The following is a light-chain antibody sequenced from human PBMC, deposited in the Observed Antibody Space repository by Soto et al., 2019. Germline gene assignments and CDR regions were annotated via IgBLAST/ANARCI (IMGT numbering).Light chain of an antibody. CDR2: GAS. J-gene: IGKJ5*01. CDR1: QSVSNNY. Sequence: EIVLTQSPGALSLSKGERATLSCRASQSVSNNYLAWYQQKPGQAPRLLIYGASSRATGIPDRFSGSGSGTDFTLTISSLEPEDLAVYYCQQRSNWPVTFGQGTRLEIK. CDR3: QQRSNWPVT. V-gene: IGKV3D-20*02.